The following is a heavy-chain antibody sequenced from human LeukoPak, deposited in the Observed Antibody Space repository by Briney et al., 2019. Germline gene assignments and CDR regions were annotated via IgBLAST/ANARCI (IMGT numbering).Heavy chain of an antibody. D-gene: IGHD2-8*01. CDR2: ISSRSSTI. CDR3: ASHTGAGVAFRPLHI. V-gene: IGHV3-48*04. J-gene: IGHJ3*02. CDR1: GFTFSTHD. Sequence: PGGSLRLSCAASGFTFSTHDLNWVRQAPGKGLEWVSFISSRSSTIYYADSVKGRFTISRDNAKNSLYLQMNSLRAEDTALYYCASHTGAGVAFRPLHIWGQGTMVTVSS.